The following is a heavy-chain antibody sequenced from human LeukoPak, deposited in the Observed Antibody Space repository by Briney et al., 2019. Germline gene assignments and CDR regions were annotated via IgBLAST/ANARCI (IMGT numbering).Heavy chain of an antibody. J-gene: IGHJ4*02. D-gene: IGHD6-13*01. V-gene: IGHV3-15*01. CDR3: TTRSSI. Sequence: GGSLTLSCVASGLTFSNLWMSWVRQAPGKGLERVGRIHNNIDGGRIDYTPPVKGRFTISRDDSKNTLYLQMNSLKTEDTAMYYCTTRSSIWGQGTLVTVSS. CDR2: IHNNIDGGRI. CDR1: GLTFSNLW.